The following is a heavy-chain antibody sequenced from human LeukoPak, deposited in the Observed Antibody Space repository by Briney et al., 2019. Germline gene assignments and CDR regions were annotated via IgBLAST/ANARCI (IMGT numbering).Heavy chain of an antibody. CDR1: GGSISSYY. Sequence: NPSETLSLTCTVSGGSISSYYWSWIRQPPGKGLEWIGYIYYSGSTNYNPSLKSRVTISVDTSKNQFSLKLSSVTAADTAVYYCARRPSSWGSVYFDPWGQGTLVTVSS. CDR3: ARRPSSWGSVYFDP. V-gene: IGHV4-59*08. CDR2: IYYSGST. J-gene: IGHJ5*02. D-gene: IGHD3-16*01.